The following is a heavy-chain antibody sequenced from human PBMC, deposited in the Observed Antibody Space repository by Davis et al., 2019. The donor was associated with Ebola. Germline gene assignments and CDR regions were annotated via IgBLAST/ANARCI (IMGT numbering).Heavy chain of an antibody. V-gene: IGHV3-53*01. Sequence: PGGSLRLSCAASGFTVSSHCMSWVRQAPGKGLEWVSHIYSGSYTYYADSVKGRFTISRDNSKNTLYLQMNSLRAEDTAVYYCATSRFSYSNYGFDYWGQGTLVTVSS. D-gene: IGHD4-11*01. CDR2: IYSGSYT. CDR3: ATSRFSYSNYGFDY. J-gene: IGHJ4*02. CDR1: GFTVSSHC.